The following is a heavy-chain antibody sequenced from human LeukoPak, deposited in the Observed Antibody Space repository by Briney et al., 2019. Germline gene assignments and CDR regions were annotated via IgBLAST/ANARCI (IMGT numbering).Heavy chain of an antibody. Sequence: RPGGSLRLSCAASGFTFSNCIMNRVRQAPGMGLEWISYISSSSTYFYYADSLKGRFTVSRDNAKNSLFLQKNSLRAEDTAVFSCARSLLFYIQVILWTLDYWGQGTLVTVSS. CDR3: ARSLLFYIQVILWTLDY. CDR1: GFTFSNCI. D-gene: IGHD2-21*01. J-gene: IGHJ4*02. V-gene: IGHV3-21*01. CDR2: ISSSSTYF.